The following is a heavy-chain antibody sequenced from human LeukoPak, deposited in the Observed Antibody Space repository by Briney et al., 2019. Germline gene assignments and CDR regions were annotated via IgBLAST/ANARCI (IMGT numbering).Heavy chain of an antibody. V-gene: IGHV3-33*01. J-gene: IGHJ4*02. Sequence: GGSLRLSCSASGFTFSNYGMHWVRQAPGKGLEWVAVIWYDGSNKYYADSVKGRFTISRDNSKNTMFLQMNSLRVEDTAVYYCARGLMMTTVVTHFDYWGQGTLVTVSS. CDR1: GFTFSNYG. CDR2: IWYDGSNK. D-gene: IGHD4-23*01. CDR3: ARGLMMTTVVTHFDY.